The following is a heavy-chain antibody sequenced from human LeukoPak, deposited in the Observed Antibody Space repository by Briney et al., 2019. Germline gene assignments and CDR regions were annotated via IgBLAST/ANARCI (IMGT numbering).Heavy chain of an antibody. CDR1: GGSISSYY. CDR3: AREVYYGSGSYCDY. CDR2: IYYSGST. J-gene: IGHJ4*02. Sequence: SETLSLTCTVSGGSISSYYWSWIRQPPGKGLEWIGYIYYSGSTNYNPSLKSRVTISVDTSKNQFSLKLSSVTAADTAVYYCAREVYYGSGSYCDYWGQGTLVTVSS. V-gene: IGHV4-59*01. D-gene: IGHD3-10*01.